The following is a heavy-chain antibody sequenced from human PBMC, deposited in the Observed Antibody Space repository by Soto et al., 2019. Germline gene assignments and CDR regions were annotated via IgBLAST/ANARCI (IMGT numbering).Heavy chain of an antibody. CDR3: ARGGLVGAKDP. J-gene: IGHJ5*02. CDR1: GGSISSYF. D-gene: IGHD1-26*01. Sequence: SETLSLTCTVSGGSISSYFWSWIRQPPGKGLEWIGYIYDSGSTNYNPSLKSRVTISVDTSKNQISLKLSSVTAADTAVYYCARGGLVGAKDPWGQGTLVTVS. CDR2: IYDSGST. V-gene: IGHV4-59*01.